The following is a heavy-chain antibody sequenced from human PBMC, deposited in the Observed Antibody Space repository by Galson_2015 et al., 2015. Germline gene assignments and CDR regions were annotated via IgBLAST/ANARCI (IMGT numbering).Heavy chain of an antibody. CDR2: INPSGGST. V-gene: IGHV1-46*01. J-gene: IGHJ6*02. CDR3: ARERVVPAAGDYYYGMDV. D-gene: IGHD2-2*01. CDR1: GYTFTSYY. Sequence: SVKVSCKASGYTFTSYYMHWVRQAPGQGLEWMGIINPSGGSTSCAQKFQGRVTMTRDTSTSTVYMELSSLRSEDTAVYYCARERVVPAAGDYYYGMDVWGQGTTVTVSS.